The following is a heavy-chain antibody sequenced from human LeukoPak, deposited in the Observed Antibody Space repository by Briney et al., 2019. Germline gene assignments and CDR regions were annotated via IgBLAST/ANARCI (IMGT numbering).Heavy chain of an antibody. CDR2: IKSKTDGGTT. J-gene: IGHJ6*03. D-gene: IGHD1-14*01. CDR3: ARDGEPYNYYYYYMDV. CDR1: GFTFSNAW. V-gene: IGHV3-15*01. Sequence: GGSLRLSCAASGFTFSNAWMSWVRQAPGKGLEWVGRIKSKTDGGTTDYAAPVKGRFTISRDDSKNTLYLQMNSLRAEDTAVYYCARDGEPYNYYYYYMDVWGKGTTVTVSS.